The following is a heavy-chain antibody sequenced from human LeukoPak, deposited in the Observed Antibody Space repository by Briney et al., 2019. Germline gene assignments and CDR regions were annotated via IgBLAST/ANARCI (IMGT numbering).Heavy chain of an antibody. CDR1: GGTFSSYA. D-gene: IGHD5-18*01. V-gene: IGHV1-69*13. Sequence: SVKVSCKASGGTFSSYAISWVRQAPGQGLEWMGGIIPIFGTANYAQKFQGRVTITADESTSTAYMELSSLRSEDTAVYYCAWGVGGYSYGHGLLFDYWGQGTLVTVSS. CDR3: AWGVGGYSYGHGLLFDY. J-gene: IGHJ4*02. CDR2: IIPIFGTA.